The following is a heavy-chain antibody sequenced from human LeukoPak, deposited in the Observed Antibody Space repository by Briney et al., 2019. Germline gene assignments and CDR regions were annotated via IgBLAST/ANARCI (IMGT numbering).Heavy chain of an antibody. CDR2: ITASGTAM. J-gene: IGHJ5*02. V-gene: IGHV3-48*01. Sequence: PGGSLRLSCAASGFTFSSYSMNWVRQAPGKGLEWVSHITASGTAMFYADSVKGRFTISRDNAKNSLYLQMNSLRAEDTAVYYCARGLDPWGQGTLVTVSS. CDR3: ARGLDP. CDR1: GFTFSSYS.